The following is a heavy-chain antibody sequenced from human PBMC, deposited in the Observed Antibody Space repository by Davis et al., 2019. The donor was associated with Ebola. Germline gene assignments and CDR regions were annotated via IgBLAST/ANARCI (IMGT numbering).Heavy chain of an antibody. CDR2: IYYSGST. J-gene: IGHJ6*02. CDR3: ARGLLSWVYYGMDV. Sequence: SETLSLTCTVSGGSISNYYWSWIRQPPGKGLEWIGYIYYSGSTNYNPSLKSRVTISVDTSKNQFSLKLSSVTAADTAVYYCARGLLSWVYYGMDVWGQGTTVTVSS. V-gene: IGHV4-59*12. CDR1: GGSISNYY.